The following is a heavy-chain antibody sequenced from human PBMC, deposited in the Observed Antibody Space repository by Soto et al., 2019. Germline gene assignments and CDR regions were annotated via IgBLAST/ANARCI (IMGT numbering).Heavy chain of an antibody. V-gene: IGHV3-23*03. CDR1: GFTFSGYA. Sequence: GGSLRLSCAASGFTFSGYAMSWVRQAPGKGLEWVSVIHGGGNSAYYADSVKGRFTISRDDSKSIAYLQMNSLKIEDTGVYYCTSSPFMTILVTHWGRGTLVTVSS. CDR3: TSSPFMTILVTH. CDR2: IHGGGNSA. D-gene: IGHD2-21*02. J-gene: IGHJ4*02.